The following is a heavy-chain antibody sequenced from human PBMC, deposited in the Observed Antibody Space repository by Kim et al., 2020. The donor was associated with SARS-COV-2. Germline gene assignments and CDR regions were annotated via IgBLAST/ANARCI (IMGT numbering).Heavy chain of an antibody. D-gene: IGHD3-10*01. V-gene: IGHV1-46*01. CDR2: INPSDSST. J-gene: IGHJ3*02. CDR3: ARGGRSNGFDI. Sequence: ASVKVSCKASGYTFISYYVHWVRQAPGQGLEWMGVINPSDSSTHYTKKFPGRVTMTRDTPTSTVNMDLSSLISEDTAVYYGARGGRSNGFDIWGQGTMVTVSS. CDR1: GYTFISYY.